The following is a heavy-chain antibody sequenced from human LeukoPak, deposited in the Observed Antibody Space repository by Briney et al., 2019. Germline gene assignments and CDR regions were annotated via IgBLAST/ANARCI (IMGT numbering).Heavy chain of an antibody. CDR3: ARHMRKQWLVRGGGNFDY. Sequence: PSETLSLTCAVYGGSFSGYHWSWIRQPPGKGLEWIGEINHSGSTNYNPSLKSRVTISVDTSKNQFSLKLSSVTAADTAVYYCARHMRKQWLVRGGGNFDYWGQGTLVTVSS. D-gene: IGHD6-19*01. V-gene: IGHV4-34*01. J-gene: IGHJ4*02. CDR1: GGSFSGYH. CDR2: INHSGST.